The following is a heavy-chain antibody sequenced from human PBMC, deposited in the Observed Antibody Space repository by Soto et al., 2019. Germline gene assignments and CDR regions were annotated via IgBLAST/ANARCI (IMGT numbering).Heavy chain of an antibody. J-gene: IGHJ6*02. CDR2: ISAYNGNT. V-gene: IGHV1-18*01. CDR1: GYTFISHS. Sequence: QIQLVQSGGEVKKPGASVKVSCKSSGYTFISHSITWVRQAPGQGLEWMGRISAYNGNTNYAQKLQGRVTMTTDTSTNTAYMELRSLRSDDTAVYYWARGAFCGGAPGCRDMDVWGQGTTVTVSS. D-gene: IGHD2-21*01. CDR3: ARGAFCGGAPGCRDMDV.